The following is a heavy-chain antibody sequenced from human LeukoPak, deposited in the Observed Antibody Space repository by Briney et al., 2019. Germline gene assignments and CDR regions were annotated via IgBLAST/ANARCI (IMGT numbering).Heavy chain of an antibody. CDR2: ISCSGDST. V-gene: IGHV3-23*01. J-gene: IGHJ5*02. D-gene: IGHD3-9*01. CDR3: AKDGPPYPFRYFDWGPYNWFDP. Sequence: PGRSLRLPCAASGFTFSSYAMSWVRQAPGKGLECVSAISCSGDSTYYADSVKGRFTISRHNSKNTLYLQMHRLRAEDTDVYYCAKDGPPYPFRYFDWGPYNWFDPWGQGTLVTVSS. CDR1: GFTFSSYA.